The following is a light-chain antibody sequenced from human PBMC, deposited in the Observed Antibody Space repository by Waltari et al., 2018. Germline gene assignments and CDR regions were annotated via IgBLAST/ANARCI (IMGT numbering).Light chain of an antibody. V-gene: IGLV2-14*03. CDR3: SAYTTGVV. J-gene: IGLJ2*01. CDR1: SSDIGDNNY. CDR2: DVI. Sequence: QSALTQPASVTGSPGQSITIPCTGSSSDIGDNNYVSWYQQHPGKVPKLIIYDVINRPSGISNRFSGSKSGNTASLTISGLQAEDEADYYCSAYTTGVVFGAGTKLTVL.